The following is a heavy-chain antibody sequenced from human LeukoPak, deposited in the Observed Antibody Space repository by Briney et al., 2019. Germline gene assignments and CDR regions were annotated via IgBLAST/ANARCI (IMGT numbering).Heavy chain of an antibody. D-gene: IGHD6-13*01. V-gene: IGHV4-61*02. J-gene: IGHJ4*02. CDR3: ARTYRSSWFPVDY. Sequence: PSQTLSLTCTVSGGPISSGSYYWSWIRQPAGKGLEWIGRIYTSGSTNYNPSLKSRVTISVDTSKNQFSLKLSSVTAADTAVYYCARTYRSSWFPVDYWGQGTLVTVSS. CDR1: GGPISSGSYY. CDR2: IYTSGST.